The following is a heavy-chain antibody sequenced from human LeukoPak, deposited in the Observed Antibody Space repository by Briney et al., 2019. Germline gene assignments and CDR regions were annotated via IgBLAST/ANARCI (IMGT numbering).Heavy chain of an antibody. D-gene: IGHD1-1*01. J-gene: IGHJ6*02. CDR1: GYTLTELS. V-gene: IGHV1-24*01. CDR3: ATETLAPGGYYYYGMDV. CDR2: FDPEDGET. Sequence: ASVTVSCTVSGYTLTELSMHWVRQAPGKGLEWMGGFDPEDGETIYAQKFQGRVTMTEDTSTDTAYMELSSLRSEDTAVYYCATETLAPGGYYYYGMDVWGQGTTVTVSS.